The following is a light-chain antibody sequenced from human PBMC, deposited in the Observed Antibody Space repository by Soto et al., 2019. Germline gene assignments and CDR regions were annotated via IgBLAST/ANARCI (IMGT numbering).Light chain of an antibody. Sequence: QSVLTQPPSASATPGQRVSISCSGGSSNIGSNAVNWYQQLPGTAPKPLIYNNDQRPSGVPDRFSGSKSGTSASLAISGLQSEDEANSSCATWDGGLSGPFVFGTGTKVTVL. V-gene: IGLV1-44*01. CDR3: ATWDGGLSGPFV. CDR1: SSNIGSNA. J-gene: IGLJ1*01. CDR2: NND.